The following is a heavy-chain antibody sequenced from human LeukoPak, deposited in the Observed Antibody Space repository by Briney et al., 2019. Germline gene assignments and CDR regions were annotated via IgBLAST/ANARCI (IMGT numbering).Heavy chain of an antibody. D-gene: IGHD5-18*01. CDR3: ARLTGGVQLWGD. J-gene: IGHJ4*02. Sequence: SETLSLTCTVSGGSITSNSYSWGWIRQPPGKGLQWIVTLSHAGTNYYNPSLKSRVTMPVDRSKNQFSLKLTSVTATDTAVYYCARLTGGVQLWGDWGQGTLVTVSS. CDR1: GGSITSNSYS. V-gene: IGHV4-39*01. CDR2: LSHAGTN.